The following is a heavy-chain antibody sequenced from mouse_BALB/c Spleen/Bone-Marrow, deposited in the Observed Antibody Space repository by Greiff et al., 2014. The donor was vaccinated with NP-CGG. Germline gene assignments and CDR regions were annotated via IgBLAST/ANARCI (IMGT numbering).Heavy chain of an antibody. CDR2: INPGSSTI. D-gene: IGHD4-1*01. CDR1: GFDFSRYW. V-gene: IGHV4-2*02. J-gene: IGHJ4*01. CDR3: ARQTGTGAMDY. Sequence: SGGGLVQPGGSLNLSCAASGFDFSRYWMSWARQAPGKGQEWIGEINPGSSTINYTPSLKDKFIISRDNAKNTLYLQMSKVRSEDTALYYCARQTGTGAMDYWGQGTSVTVSS.